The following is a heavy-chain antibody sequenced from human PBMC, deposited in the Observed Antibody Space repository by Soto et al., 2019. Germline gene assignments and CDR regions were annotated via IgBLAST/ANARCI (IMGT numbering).Heavy chain of an antibody. D-gene: IGHD2-2*01. J-gene: IGHJ5*02. CDR2: IYYSGST. CDR1: GGSVSSVSYY. Sequence: QVQLQESGPGLVKPSETLSLTCTVSGGSVSSVSYYWSWIRQPPGKGLEWIGYIYYSGSTNYNPSLKSRVTISVATSKNQFSLKLRSVTAADTAVYYCAREEVGRNNWFDPWGQGTLVTVSS. V-gene: IGHV4-61*01. CDR3: AREEVGRNNWFDP.